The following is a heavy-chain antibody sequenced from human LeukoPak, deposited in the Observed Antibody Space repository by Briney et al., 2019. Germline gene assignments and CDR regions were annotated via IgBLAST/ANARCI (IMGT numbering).Heavy chain of an antibody. CDR2: ISSSSSTI. CDR3: RGTLFDVDV. D-gene: IGHD3-10*02. CDR1: GFTFSSYS. Sequence: PGGSLRLSCAASGFTFSSYSMNWVRQAPGKGLEWVSYISSSSSTIYYADSVKGRFTISRDTAKNSLFLQMNSLRDEDTAVYYCRGTLFDVDVWGQGTTVTVSS. J-gene: IGHJ6*02. V-gene: IGHV3-48*02.